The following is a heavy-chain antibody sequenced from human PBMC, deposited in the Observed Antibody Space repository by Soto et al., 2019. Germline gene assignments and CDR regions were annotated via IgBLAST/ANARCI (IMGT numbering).Heavy chain of an antibody. CDR2: ISYDGSNK. J-gene: IGHJ4*02. CDR3: AKDSVAAGIFDY. CDR1: GFTFSSYG. D-gene: IGHD6-13*01. V-gene: IGHV3-30*18. Sequence: PGGSLRLSCAASGFTFSSYGMHWVRQAPGKGLEWVAVISYDGSNKYYADSVKGRFTISRDNSKNTLYLQMNSLRAEDTAVYYCAKDSVAAGIFDYWGQGTLVTVSS.